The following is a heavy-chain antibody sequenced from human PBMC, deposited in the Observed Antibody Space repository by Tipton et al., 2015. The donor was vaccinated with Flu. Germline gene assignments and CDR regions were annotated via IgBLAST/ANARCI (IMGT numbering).Heavy chain of an antibody. CDR1: GGSISNYY. D-gene: IGHD6-19*01. V-gene: IGHV4-4*07. CDR2: VHTSGNT. Sequence: TLSLTCTVAGGSISNYYWSWVRQPAGKRLQWIGRVHTSGNTHYDPSFESRVTISLDTSKSQFSLKLRSVTAADTAVYFCARGMASGATYFDYWAREPWSLSPQ. J-gene: IGHJ4*02. CDR3: ARGMASGATYFDY.